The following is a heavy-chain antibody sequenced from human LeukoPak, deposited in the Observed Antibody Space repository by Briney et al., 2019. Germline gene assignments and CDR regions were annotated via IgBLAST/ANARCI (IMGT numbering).Heavy chain of an antibody. Sequence: PGGSLRLSCAASGFTFSSYAMHWVRQAPGKGLGWVAVISYDGIHKYYADSVKGRFTISRDNSKNTLYLQMNSLRAEDTAVYYCASWLPRHYWGQGTLVTVSS. CDR3: ASWLPRHY. D-gene: IGHD3-10*01. V-gene: IGHV3-30-3*01. CDR2: ISYDGIHK. J-gene: IGHJ4*02. CDR1: GFTFSSYA.